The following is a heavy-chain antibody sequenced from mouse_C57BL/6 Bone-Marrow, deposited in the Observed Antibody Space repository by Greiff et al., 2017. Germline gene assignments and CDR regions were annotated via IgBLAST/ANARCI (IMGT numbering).Heavy chain of an antibody. V-gene: IGHV1-19*01. J-gene: IGHJ4*01. D-gene: IGHD2-3*01. CDR1: GYTFTDYY. Sequence: VQLQQSGPVLVKPGASVKMSCKASGYTFTDYYMNWVKQSHGKSLEWIGVINPYNGGTSYNQKFKGKATLTVDKSSSTAYMRLNSLTSEDSAVYCCARFDGYPHYYAMDYWGQGTSVTVSS. CDR2: INPYNGGT. CDR3: ARFDGYPHYYAMDY.